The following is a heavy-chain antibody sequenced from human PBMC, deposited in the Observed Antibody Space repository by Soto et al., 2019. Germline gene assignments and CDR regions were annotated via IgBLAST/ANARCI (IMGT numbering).Heavy chain of an antibody. J-gene: IGHJ4*02. CDR2: ITGSSSNL. V-gene: IGHV3-23*01. D-gene: IGHD3-9*01. CDR1: GFTFRDYA. CDR3: AKRGAVYGLLTHDY. Sequence: EVQLLESGGGLEQPGGSLRLSCAASGFTFRDYAMSWVRQAPGKGLEWVTTITGSSSNLYYSDSVKGRFAISRDNSKNTLYLQMDSLTAEDTAVYYCAKRGAVYGLLTHDYWGQGTLVTVSS.